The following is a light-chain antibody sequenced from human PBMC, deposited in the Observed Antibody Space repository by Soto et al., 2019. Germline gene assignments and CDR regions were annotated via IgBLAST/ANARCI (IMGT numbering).Light chain of an antibody. V-gene: IGKV1-5*01. CDR3: QQYNSPRRT. CDR1: QSISSW. Sequence: DIQMTQSPSTLSASVRDRVTITCRASQSISSWLAWYQQKPGKAPKLLIYDASSLESGVPSRFSGSGSGTEFTLTISSLQPDDFATYYCQQYNSPRRTFGQGTKVDIK. J-gene: IGKJ1*01. CDR2: DAS.